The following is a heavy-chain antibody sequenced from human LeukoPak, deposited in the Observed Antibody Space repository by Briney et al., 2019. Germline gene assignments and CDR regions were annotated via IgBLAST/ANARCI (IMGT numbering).Heavy chain of an antibody. V-gene: IGHV4-61*02. D-gene: IGHD3-3*01. Sequence: PSETLSLTCTVSGGSISSGSYYWSWIRQPAGKGLEWIGRIYTSGSTNYNPSLKSRVTISVDTSKNQFSLKLSSVTAADTAVYYCARVRNGDFWSGYYHSYYFDYWGQGTLVTVSS. CDR1: GGSISSGSYY. J-gene: IGHJ4*02. CDR3: ARVRNGDFWSGYYHSYYFDY. CDR2: IYTSGST.